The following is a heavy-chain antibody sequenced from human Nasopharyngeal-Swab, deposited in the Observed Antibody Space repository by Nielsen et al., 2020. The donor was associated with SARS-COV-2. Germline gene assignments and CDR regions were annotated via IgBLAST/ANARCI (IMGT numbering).Heavy chain of an antibody. CDR3: ASGELNTFDY. J-gene: IGHJ4*02. CDR2: IYYGGST. CDR1: GAPISTYD. D-gene: IGHD3-10*01. V-gene: IGHV4-59*01. Sequence: SETLSLTCTVSGAPISTYDLRWIRQPPGKGLEWIGYIYYGGSTNYNPSLKSRVTISVDTSKNQFSLKLSSVTAADTAVYYCASGELNTFDYWGQGTLVTVSS.